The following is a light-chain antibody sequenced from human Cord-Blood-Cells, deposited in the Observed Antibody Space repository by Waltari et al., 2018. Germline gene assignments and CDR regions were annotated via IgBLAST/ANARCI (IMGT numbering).Light chain of an antibody. J-gene: IGKJ4*01. Sequence: DIQMTQSPSSLSASVGARVTITCRASQSISSYLNWYHQKPGKAPKLLIYAASSLQSGVPSRFSGSGSGTDFTLTISSLQPEDFATYYCQQSYSTPQGLTFGGGTKVEIK. V-gene: IGKV1-39*01. CDR3: QQSYSTPQGLT. CDR2: AAS. CDR1: QSISSY.